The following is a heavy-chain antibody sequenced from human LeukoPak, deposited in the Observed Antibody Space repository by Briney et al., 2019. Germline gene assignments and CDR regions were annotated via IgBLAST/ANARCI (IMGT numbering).Heavy chain of an antibody. CDR2: ISGDAGRT. CDR1: GFTFSSYG. Sequence: GGSLRLSCAASGFTFSSYGMNWVRQAPGKGLEWVSGISGDAGRTYYADSVKGRFTIYRDNSKNTLYLQMNSLRAEDTAVYYCARDAAYGYDRFDYWGQGTQVTVSS. J-gene: IGHJ4*02. D-gene: IGHD5-18*01. CDR3: ARDAAYGYDRFDY. V-gene: IGHV3-23*01.